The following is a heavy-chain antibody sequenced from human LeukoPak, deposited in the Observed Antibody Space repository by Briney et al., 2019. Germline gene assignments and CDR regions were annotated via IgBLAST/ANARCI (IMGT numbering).Heavy chain of an antibody. CDR3: AKDPVWFGELSLDV. CDR2: ISGSGGST. D-gene: IGHD3-10*01. CDR1: GFTFSSYA. J-gene: IGHJ6*04. Sequence: GGSLRLSXAASGFTFSSYAMSWVRQAPGKGLEWVSAISGSGGSTYYADSVKGRFTISRDNSKNTLYLQMNSLRAEDTAVYYCAKDPVWFGELSLDVWGKGTTVTVSS. V-gene: IGHV3-23*01.